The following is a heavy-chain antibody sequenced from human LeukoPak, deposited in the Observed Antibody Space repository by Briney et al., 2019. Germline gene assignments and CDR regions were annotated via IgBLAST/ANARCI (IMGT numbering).Heavy chain of an antibody. D-gene: IGHD1-26*01. J-gene: IGHJ4*02. CDR3: ARVPSVEATPFDY. V-gene: IGHV1-69*13. CDR2: IIPIFGTA. Sequence: GASVKVSCKASGYTFTGYYMHWVRQAPGQGLEWMGGIIPIFGTANYAQKFQGRVTITADESTSTAYMELSSLRSEDTAVYYCARVPSVEATPFDYWGQGTLVTVSS. CDR1: GYTFTGYY.